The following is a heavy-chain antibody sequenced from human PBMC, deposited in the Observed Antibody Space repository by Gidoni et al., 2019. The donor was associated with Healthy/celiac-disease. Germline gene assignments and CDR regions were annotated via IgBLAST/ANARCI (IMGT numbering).Heavy chain of an antibody. J-gene: IGHJ4*02. CDR3: AGFGESYSYFDY. V-gene: IGHV3-66*01. Sequence: VQLVESGGGLVQPGGSLRLSCAAAGFTVSSNYMSWVRQAPGNGLEWVSVIYSGGSTYYADSVKGRCTISRDNSKNTLYLQMNSLRAEDTAVYYCAGFGESYSYFDYWGQGTLVTVSS. CDR1: GFTVSSNY. D-gene: IGHD3-10*01. CDR2: IYSGGST.